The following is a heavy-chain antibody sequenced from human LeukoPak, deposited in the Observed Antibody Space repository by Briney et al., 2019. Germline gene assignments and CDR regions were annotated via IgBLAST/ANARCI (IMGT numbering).Heavy chain of an antibody. Sequence: SETLSLTCTVSGGSISSYYWSWIRQHPGKGLEWIGYIYYSGSTYYNPSLKSRVTISVDTSKNQFSLKLSSVTAADTAVYYCARESDSYCSSTSCYTVIDYWGQGTLVTVSS. CDR3: ARESDSYCSSTSCYTVIDY. J-gene: IGHJ4*02. D-gene: IGHD2-2*02. V-gene: IGHV4-59*06. CDR2: IYYSGST. CDR1: GGSISSYY.